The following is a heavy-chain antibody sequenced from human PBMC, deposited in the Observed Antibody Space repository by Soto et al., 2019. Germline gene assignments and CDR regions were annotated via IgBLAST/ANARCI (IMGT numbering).Heavy chain of an antibody. J-gene: IGHJ3*01. CDR3: ASDIVVRTFDIPLPYKADDGMDF. V-gene: IGHV1-18*04. D-gene: IGHD3-16*02. CDR2: ISGYNGNT. Sequence: SVKVSCKSSGYNFTNYGIIWVRQAPGQGLQWMGWISGYNGNTHDAHKFQGRVTLTTDTSTATAYIELRSLRSDDTAVYYCASDIVVRTFDIPLPYKADDGMDFCDQGTTVT. CDR1: GYNFTNYG.